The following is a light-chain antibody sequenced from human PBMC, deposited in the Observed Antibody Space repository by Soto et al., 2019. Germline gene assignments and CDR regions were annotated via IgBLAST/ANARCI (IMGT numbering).Light chain of an antibody. V-gene: IGKV3-15*01. CDR3: QQYNNWPPLT. CDR1: QSVSSS. CDR2: DAS. J-gene: IGKJ4*01. Sequence: EIVMTQSPATLSVSPGDRATLSCRASQSVSSSLAWYQQIPGQPPRLLIYDASTRATGIPARFGGSGSGTEFTLTISSLQSEDVAVYYCQQYNNWPPLTFGGGTKVELK.